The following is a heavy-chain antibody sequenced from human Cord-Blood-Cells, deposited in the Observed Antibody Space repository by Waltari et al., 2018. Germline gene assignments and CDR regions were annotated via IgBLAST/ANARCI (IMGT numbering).Heavy chain of an antibody. CDR3: ARGGNWGTGYFDL. Sequence: EVQLVESGGGLIEPGGYLSLSCAASGFTVSSNYMSWVRQAPGKGLEWVSVIYSGGSTYYADSVKGRFTISRDNSKNTLYLQMNSLRAEDTAVYYCARGGNWGTGYFDLWGRGTLVTVSS. V-gene: IGHV3-53*01. CDR2: IYSGGST. D-gene: IGHD7-27*01. CDR1: GFTVSSNY. J-gene: IGHJ2*01.